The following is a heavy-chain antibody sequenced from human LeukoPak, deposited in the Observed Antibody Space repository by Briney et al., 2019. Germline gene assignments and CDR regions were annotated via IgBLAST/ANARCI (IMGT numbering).Heavy chain of an antibody. Sequence: GRSVSLSCAVSGFTFSNYWMYWVRHAPGKRLVWVARINSDGSSTTYADSVEGRFTISRDNTKSMLHLQMHSLRVDDSAVYFCTRTTTTADWYFDLWGRGTLVTVSS. CDR1: GFTFSNYW. J-gene: IGHJ2*01. D-gene: IGHD1-1*01. V-gene: IGHV3-74*01. CDR3: TRTTTTADWYFDL. CDR2: INSDGSST.